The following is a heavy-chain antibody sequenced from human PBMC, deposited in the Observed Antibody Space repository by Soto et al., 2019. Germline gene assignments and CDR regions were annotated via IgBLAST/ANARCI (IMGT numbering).Heavy chain of an antibody. CDR1: GFTFSIYG. J-gene: IGHJ4*02. D-gene: IGHD1-26*01. CDR2: IAHDGNNK. Sequence: QVQLVESGGGVVQPGRSLGLSCATSGFTFSIYGMHWVRQAPGKGLEWVAVIAHDGNNKYYGHSVKGRFTISRDNSKNPLYLQINCLRADDTAVYYCASPPADKDCVLLLSVPLAYCGQGTLVTVSS. CDR3: ASPPADKDCVLLLSVPLAY. V-gene: IGHV3-30*03.